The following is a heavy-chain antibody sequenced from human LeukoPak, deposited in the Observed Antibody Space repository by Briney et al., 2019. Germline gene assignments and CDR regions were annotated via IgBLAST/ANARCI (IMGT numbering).Heavy chain of an antibody. CDR3: ALNTIFGVVRFFDA. J-gene: IGHJ5*02. D-gene: IGHD3-3*01. Sequence: GASVKVSCKASGYRFTDYGVTWVRQAPGQGLQWMGWINTYHGNTDYAQNLHGRVTMTTDTPTSTAYMELRSLRSDDSAVYYCALNTIFGVVRFFDAWGQGTLVTVSS. CDR2: INTYHGNT. V-gene: IGHV1-18*01. CDR1: GYRFTDYG.